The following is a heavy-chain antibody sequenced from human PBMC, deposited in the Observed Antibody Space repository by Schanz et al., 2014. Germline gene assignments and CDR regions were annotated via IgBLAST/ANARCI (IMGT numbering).Heavy chain of an antibody. Sequence: VQLVESGGALVQPGGSLRLSCSASGFTFSDHWMSWVRQPPGKGLEWVANIKGDSSEKNYVDSVKGRFTLSRDNAKKTMDLQMNSLRAEDAAVYYCAKQHGVIRQVSDYWGQGTLVTVSS. CDR3: AKQHGVIRQVSDY. CDR1: GFTFSDHW. D-gene: IGHD3-22*01. CDR2: IKGDSSEK. V-gene: IGHV3-7*03. J-gene: IGHJ4*02.